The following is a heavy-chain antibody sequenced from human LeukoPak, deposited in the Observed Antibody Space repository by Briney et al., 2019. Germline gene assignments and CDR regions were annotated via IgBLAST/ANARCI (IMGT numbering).Heavy chain of an antibody. CDR1: GYTFTSYY. CDR3: ARDGYCSSTSCHPDGFDP. CDR2: INPSGGST. V-gene: IGHV1-46*01. Sequence: ASVKVSCKASGYTFTSYYMHWVRQAPGQGLEWMGIINPSGGSTSYAQKFQGRVTMTRDTSTSTVYMELSSLRSEDTAVYYCARDGYCSSTSCHPDGFDPWGQGTLVTVS. J-gene: IGHJ5*02. D-gene: IGHD2-2*03.